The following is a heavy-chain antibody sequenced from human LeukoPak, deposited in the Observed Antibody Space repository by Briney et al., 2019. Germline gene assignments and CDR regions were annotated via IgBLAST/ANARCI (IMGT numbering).Heavy chain of an antibody. CDR2: ISAYNGNT. Sequence: ASVKVSCKASGYTFTSYGISWVRQAPGQGLEWMGWISAYNGNTNYAQKLQGRVTMTRDASTSTVYMELSSLRSEDTAVYYCASSYGRYWYFDLWGRGTLVTVSS. CDR1: GYTFTSYG. V-gene: IGHV1-18*01. CDR3: ASSYGRYWYFDL. J-gene: IGHJ2*01. D-gene: IGHD5-18*01.